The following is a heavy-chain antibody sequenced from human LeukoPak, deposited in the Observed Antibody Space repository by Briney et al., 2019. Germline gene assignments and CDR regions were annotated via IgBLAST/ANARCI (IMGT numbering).Heavy chain of an antibody. CDR2: ISGSGGST. CDR3: AKNPLYTVKGGMLYFDY. Sequence: PGGSLRLSCAASGFTFSSYAMSWVRQAPGKGLEWVSAISGSGGSTYYADSVKGRFTISRDNSKNTLYLQMNSLRAEDTAVYYCAKNPLYTVKGGMLYFDYWGQGTLVTVSS. V-gene: IGHV3-23*01. CDR1: GFTFSSYA. D-gene: IGHD4-11*01. J-gene: IGHJ4*02.